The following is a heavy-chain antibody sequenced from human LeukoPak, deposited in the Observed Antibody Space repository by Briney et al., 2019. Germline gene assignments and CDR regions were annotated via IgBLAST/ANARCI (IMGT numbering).Heavy chain of an antibody. CDR3: ARETYYYGSGSHFDY. V-gene: IGHV4-61*01. J-gene: IGHJ4*02. CDR1: GGSVSSGSYY. D-gene: IGHD3-10*01. CDR2: IYYSGST. Sequence: SETLSLTCTVSGGSVSSGSYYWSWIRQPPGKGLEWIGYIYYSGSTNYNPSLKSRVTISVDTSKNQFSLKLSSVTAADTAVYYCARETYYYGSGSHFDYWGQGTPVTVSS.